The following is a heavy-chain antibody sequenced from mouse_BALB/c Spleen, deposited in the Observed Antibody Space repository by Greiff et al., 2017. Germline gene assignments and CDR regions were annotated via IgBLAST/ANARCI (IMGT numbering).Heavy chain of an antibody. J-gene: IGHJ3*01. CDR3: ARRERYDGSSWFAY. CDR1: GYSITSYYA. CDR2: ISYSGST. V-gene: IGHV3-2*02. D-gene: IGHD1-1*01. Sequence: VQLKESGPGLVKPSQSLSLTCTVSGYSITSYYARNLIRQLPGNILGCVGYISYSGSTSYNPTLKSRISITRDTSKNQFYLQLNSVTTEDTATYYCARRERYDGSSWFAYWGQGTLVTVSA.